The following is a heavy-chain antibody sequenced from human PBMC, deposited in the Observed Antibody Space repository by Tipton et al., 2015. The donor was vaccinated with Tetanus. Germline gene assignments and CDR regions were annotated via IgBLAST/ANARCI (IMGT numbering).Heavy chain of an antibody. CDR1: GGSISSSSHY. J-gene: IGHJ3*02. Sequence: TLSLTCTVSGGSISSSSHYWAWIRQPPGKGLEWIGEITDSGSTSYNPALKSRVTISVDTSKNQFSLRLNSVTSADTAVYFCARYGRLPKTDPFDTWGQGTMVTVSS. D-gene: IGHD1-26*01. CDR2: ITDSGST. V-gene: IGHV4-39*07. CDR3: ARYGRLPKTDPFDT.